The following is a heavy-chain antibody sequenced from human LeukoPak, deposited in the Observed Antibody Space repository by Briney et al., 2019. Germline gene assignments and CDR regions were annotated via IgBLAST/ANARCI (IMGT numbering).Heavy chain of an antibody. CDR1: GFTFSSYA. CDR3: ARSLYCSGGSCDRYYYYGMDV. V-gene: IGHV3-30-3*01. Sequence: GGSLRLSCAASGFTFSSYAIHWVRQAPGKGLEWVAVISYDGSNKYYADSVKGRFTISRDNSKNTLYLQMNSLRAEDTAVYYCARSLYCSGGSCDRYYYYGMDVWGQGTTVTVSS. D-gene: IGHD2-15*01. CDR2: ISYDGSNK. J-gene: IGHJ6*02.